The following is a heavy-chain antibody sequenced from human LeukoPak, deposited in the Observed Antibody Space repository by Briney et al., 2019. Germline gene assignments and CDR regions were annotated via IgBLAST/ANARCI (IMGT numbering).Heavy chain of an antibody. CDR3: AKQPGIAAAGSEFY. V-gene: IGHV3-23*01. CDR2: ISGSGGST. CDR1: GFTFSSYG. Sequence: GGSLRLSCAASGFTFSSYGMSWVRQAPGKGLEWVSAISGSGGSTYYADSVKGRFTISRDNSKNTLYLQMNSLRAEDTAVYYCAKQPGIAAAGSEFYWGQGTLVTVSS. J-gene: IGHJ4*02. D-gene: IGHD6-13*01.